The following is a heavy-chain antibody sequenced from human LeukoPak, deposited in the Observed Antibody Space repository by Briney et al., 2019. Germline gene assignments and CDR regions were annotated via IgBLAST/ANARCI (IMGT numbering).Heavy chain of an antibody. CDR3: ARGGSLLDY. J-gene: IGHJ4*02. CDR1: GFTISSYR. Sequence: GGSLTLSCAASGFTISSYRMSWVRQAPGKGLEWVGNIKQDGSEKYYVDSVKGRFTISRDNAKNSLYLQMNSLRAEDTAVYYCARGGSLLDYWGQGALVTVSS. D-gene: IGHD1-26*01. CDR2: IKQDGSEK. V-gene: IGHV3-7*04.